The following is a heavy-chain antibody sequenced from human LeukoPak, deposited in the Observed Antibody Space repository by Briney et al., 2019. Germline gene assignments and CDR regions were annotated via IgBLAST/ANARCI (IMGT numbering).Heavy chain of an antibody. CDR2: SSAYNGNT. Sequence: ASVKVSCKASGGTFSSYAITWVRQAPGQGLEWMGWSSAYNGNTNYAQKFQGRVTMTTDTSTSTAYMELRSLRSDDTAVYYCARVDVVLARGDAFDIWGQGTMVTVSA. D-gene: IGHD3-3*02. V-gene: IGHV1-18*01. CDR1: GGTFSSYA. J-gene: IGHJ3*02. CDR3: ARVDVVLARGDAFDI.